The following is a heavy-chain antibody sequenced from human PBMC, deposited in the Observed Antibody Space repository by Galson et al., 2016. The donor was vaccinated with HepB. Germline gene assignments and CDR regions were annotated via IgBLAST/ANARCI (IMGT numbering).Heavy chain of an antibody. V-gene: IGHV3-53*01. CDR1: GFTVSSNY. Sequence: SLRLSCAASGFTVSSNYMSWVRQAPGKGLEWVSVIYSGGSTYYADSVKGRFTISSDNSKNTLYLQMNSLRAEDTAVYYCATTITGYSSSWYGSFDYWGQGTLVTVSS. J-gene: IGHJ4*02. D-gene: IGHD6-13*01. CDR2: IYSGGST. CDR3: ATTITGYSSSWYGSFDY.